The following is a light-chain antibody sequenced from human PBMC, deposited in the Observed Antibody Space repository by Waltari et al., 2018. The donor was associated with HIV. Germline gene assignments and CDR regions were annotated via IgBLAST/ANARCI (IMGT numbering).Light chain of an antibody. Sequence: QLVLTQSPSASASLGASVKLTCTLSSGHSTYAIAWHQQQPEKGPRYLMKVNSDGSHSKGDGIPDRFSGSKSGNTASLTVSGLQAEDEADYYCASHAGSKDVFGGGTRLTVL. CDR3: ASHAGSKDV. J-gene: IGLJ2*01. V-gene: IGLV4-69*01. CDR2: VNSDGSH. CDR1: SGHSTYA.